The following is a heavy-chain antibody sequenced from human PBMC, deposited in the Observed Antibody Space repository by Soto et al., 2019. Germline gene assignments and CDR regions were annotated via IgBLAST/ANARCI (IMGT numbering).Heavy chain of an antibody. D-gene: IGHD3-9*01. CDR3: AKSHEGCSDDDCLSLNAFDI. V-gene: IGHV3-23*01. J-gene: IGHJ3*02. Sequence: PGGSLRLSCAASGFTFRNYAMSWVRQAPGKGLEWVSIMSSSGGSRYYADSVKGRFTIARDNPKNTLYMQMNSLRAEDTAIYSCAKSHEGCSDDDCLSLNAFDIWGQGTTVTVSS. CDR2: MSSSGGSR. CDR1: GFTFRNYA.